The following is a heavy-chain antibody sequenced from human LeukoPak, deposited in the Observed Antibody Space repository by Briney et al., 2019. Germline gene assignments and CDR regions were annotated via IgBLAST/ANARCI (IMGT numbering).Heavy chain of an antibody. J-gene: IGHJ3*02. V-gene: IGHV3-30*02. CDR2: IWYGGSNK. CDR1: GFTFRSYG. CDR3: AKDLEGAFDI. Sequence: GGSLRLSCAASGFTFRSYGMHWVRQAPGKGLEWVAVIWYGGSNKYYAASVKGRFTISRDNSKNTLYLQMNSLRAEDTAVYYCAKDLEGAFDIWGQGTMVTVSS.